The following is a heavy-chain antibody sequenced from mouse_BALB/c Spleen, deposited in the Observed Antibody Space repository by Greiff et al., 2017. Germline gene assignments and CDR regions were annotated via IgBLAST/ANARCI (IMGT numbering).Heavy chain of an antibody. CDR2: IYPGNSDT. CDR3: TRRTGNTARYFDY. D-gene: IGHD2-1*01. Sequence: VQLKQSGTVLARPGASVKMSCKASGYSFTSYWMHWVKQRPGQGLEWIGAIYPGNSDTSYNQKFKGKAKLTAVTSASTAYMELSSLTNEDSAVYYCTRRTGNTARYFDYWGQGTTLTVSS. CDR1: GYSFTSYW. V-gene: IGHV1-5*01. J-gene: IGHJ2*01.